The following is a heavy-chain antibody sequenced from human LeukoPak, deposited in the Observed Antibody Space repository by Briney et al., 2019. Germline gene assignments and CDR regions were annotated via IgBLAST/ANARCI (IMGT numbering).Heavy chain of an antibody. V-gene: IGHV4-34*01. CDR1: GGSFSGYY. CDR2: INHSGST. J-gene: IGHJ4*02. Sequence: PSETLSLTCAVYGGSFSGYYWSWIRQPPGKGLEWIGEINHSGSTNYNPSLKSRVTISVDTSKNQFSLKLSSVTAADTAVYYCARKSPHSGSWYVRESYFDYWGQGTLVTVSS. CDR3: ARKSPHSGSWYVRESYFDY. D-gene: IGHD6-13*01.